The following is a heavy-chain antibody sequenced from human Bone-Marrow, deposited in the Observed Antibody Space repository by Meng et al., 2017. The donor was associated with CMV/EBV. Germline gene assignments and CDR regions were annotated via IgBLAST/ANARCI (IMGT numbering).Heavy chain of an antibody. CDR3: ARVVTIFGVVNDY. J-gene: IGHJ4*02. Sequence: GGSLRPSCAASGFTFSSYSMNWVRQAPGKGLEWVSSISSSSSYIYYADSVKGRFTISRDNAKNSLYLQMNSLRAEDTAVYYCARVVTIFGVVNDYWGQGTLVAVSS. D-gene: IGHD3-3*01. CDR1: GFTFSSYS. CDR2: ISSSSSYI. V-gene: IGHV3-21*01.